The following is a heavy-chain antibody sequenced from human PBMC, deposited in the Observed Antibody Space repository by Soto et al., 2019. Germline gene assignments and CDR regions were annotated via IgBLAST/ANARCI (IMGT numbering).Heavy chain of an antibody. V-gene: IGHV1-69*06. Sequence: QVHLVQSGVEVKSPGSAVKVSCKVSGAGDTFSNYGLNWMRQAPGHGLEWMGGTIPAFGTANYAQKFQGRVTITADTSTTTAYMELSSLRSDDTAVYYCWRHDKTALPPLDSWGQGTLVSVSS. CDR2: TIPAFGTA. D-gene: IGHD1-1*01. J-gene: IGHJ4*02. CDR1: GAGDTFSNYG. CDR3: WRHDKTALPPLDS.